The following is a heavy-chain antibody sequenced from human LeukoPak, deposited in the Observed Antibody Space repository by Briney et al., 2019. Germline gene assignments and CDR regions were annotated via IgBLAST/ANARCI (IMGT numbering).Heavy chain of an antibody. D-gene: IGHD3-9*01. J-gene: IGHJ4*02. CDR1: GYTFTNYY. CDR2: INPSGGST. Sequence: ASVKVSCKASGYTFTNYYMHWVRQAPGQGLEWMGIINPSGGSTSYAQKFQGRVTMTRDTSTSTVYMELSSLRSEDTAVYYCASPDILTGAVVDWGQGTLVTVSS. CDR3: ASPDILTGAVVD. V-gene: IGHV1-46*01.